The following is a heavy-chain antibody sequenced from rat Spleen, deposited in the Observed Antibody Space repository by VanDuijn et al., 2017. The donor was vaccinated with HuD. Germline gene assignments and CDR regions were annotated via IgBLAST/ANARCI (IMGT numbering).Heavy chain of an antibody. Sequence: QVQLKESGPGLVQPSQTLSLTCTVAGFSLTIYNVHWVRQPPGKGLEWMGVIWGDGSTAYNSALKSRLSISRDTSKSQVFLKMNSLQSEDTTTYYCARSNSGNWFAYWGQGTLVTVSS. V-gene: IGHV2-41*01. D-gene: IGHD4-3*01. CDR2: IWGDGST. J-gene: IGHJ3*01. CDR1: GFSLTIYN. CDR3: ARSNSGNWFAY.